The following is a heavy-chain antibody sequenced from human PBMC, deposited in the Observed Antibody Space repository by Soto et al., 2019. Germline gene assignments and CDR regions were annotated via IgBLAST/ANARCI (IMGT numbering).Heavy chain of an antibody. D-gene: IGHD6-19*01. CDR2: INPNSGGT. J-gene: IGHJ4*02. V-gene: IGHV1-2*04. CDR1: GYTFTGYY. Sequence: ASVKVSCKASGYTFTGYYMHWVRQAPGQGLEWMGWINPNSGGTNYAQKFQGWVTMTRDTSISTAYMELSRLRSDDTAVYYCARDLSRLNRLINPTMAGDWGQGTLVTVSS. CDR3: ARDLSRLNRLINPTMAGD.